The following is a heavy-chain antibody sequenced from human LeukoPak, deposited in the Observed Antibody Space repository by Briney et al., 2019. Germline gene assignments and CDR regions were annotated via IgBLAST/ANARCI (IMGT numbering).Heavy chain of an antibody. D-gene: IGHD3-22*01. J-gene: IGHJ4*02. CDR1: GFTFSDHY. CDR3: RLVVVITTPTYFDY. CDR2: TRNKANSYTT. V-gene: IGHV3-72*01. Sequence: GGSLRLSCAASGFTFSDHYMDWVRQAPGKGLEWVGRTRNKANSYTTEYAASVKGRFTISRDDSKNSLYLQMNSLKTEDTAVYYCRLVVVITTPTYFDYWGQGTLVTVSS.